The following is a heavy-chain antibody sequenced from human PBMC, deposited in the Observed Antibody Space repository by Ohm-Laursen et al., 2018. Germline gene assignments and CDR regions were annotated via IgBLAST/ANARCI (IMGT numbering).Heavy chain of an antibody. J-gene: IGHJ6*02. CDR3: AKDLPDYDFWSGYYGDYYYGMDV. CDR2: ISYDGSNK. V-gene: IGHV3-30*18. D-gene: IGHD3-3*01. CDR1: GFIFSNYY. Sequence: SLRLSCAASGFIFSNYYISWVRQAPGKGLEWVAVISYDGSNKYYADSMKGRFTISRDNSKNTLYLQMNSLRAEDTAVYYCAKDLPDYDFWSGYYGDYYYGMDVWGQGTTVTVSS.